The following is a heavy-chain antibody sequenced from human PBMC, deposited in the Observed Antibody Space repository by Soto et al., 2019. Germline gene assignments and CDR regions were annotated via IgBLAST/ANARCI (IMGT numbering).Heavy chain of an antibody. Sequence: EVQLVESGGGLVQPGGSLRLSCEASGFTFSSNGMNWVRQAPGKGLEWVSFISIGSSTINYADSVRGRFTISRHNAKNSLYLQMNSPRDEDTAVYYCAGYWGVYDSDIRTHIPHLDSWGQGTLVTVSS. V-gene: IGHV3-48*02. J-gene: IGHJ4*02. D-gene: IGHD3-22*01. CDR3: AGYWGVYDSDIRTHIPHLDS. CDR2: ISIGSSTI. CDR1: GFTFSSNG.